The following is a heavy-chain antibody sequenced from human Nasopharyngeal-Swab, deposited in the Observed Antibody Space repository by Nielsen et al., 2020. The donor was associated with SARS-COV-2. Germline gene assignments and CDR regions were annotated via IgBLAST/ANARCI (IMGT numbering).Heavy chain of an antibody. J-gene: IGHJ3*02. V-gene: IGHV3-9*01. CDR2: ISWNSGSI. CDR3: AKGPYDDAFDI. Sequence: SLKISCAASGFTFDDYAMHWVRQAPGKGREWVSGISWNSGSIGYADSVKGRFTISRDNAKNSLYLQMNSLRAEDTALYYCAKGPYDDAFDIWGQGTMVTVSS. D-gene: IGHD5-12*01. CDR1: GFTFDDYA.